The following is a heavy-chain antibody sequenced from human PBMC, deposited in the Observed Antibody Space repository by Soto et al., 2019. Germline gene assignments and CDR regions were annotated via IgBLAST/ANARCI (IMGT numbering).Heavy chain of an antibody. J-gene: IGHJ3*02. V-gene: IGHV3-66*01. CDR3: ARDRGYDFWSGYYTTRHGAFDI. Sequence: EVQLVESGGGLVQPGGSLRLSCAASGFTVSSNYMSWVRQAPGKGLEWVSVIYSGGSTYYADSVKGRFTISRDNSKNTLYLQMNSLRAEDTAVYYCARDRGYDFWSGYYTTRHGAFDIWGQGTMVTVSS. CDR2: IYSGGST. D-gene: IGHD3-3*01. CDR1: GFTVSSNY.